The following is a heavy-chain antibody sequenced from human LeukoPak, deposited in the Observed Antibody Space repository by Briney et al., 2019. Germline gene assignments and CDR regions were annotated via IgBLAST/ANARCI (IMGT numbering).Heavy chain of an antibody. CDR3: ARVKDSSGWYFDY. Sequence: SQTLSLTCAISGDSVSSNSGAWNSIRQSPSRGLEWLGRTYYRSKWYNDYAVSVKSRITISPDTSKNQFSLQLNSVTPEDTAVYYCARVKDSSGWYFDYWGQGTLVTVSS. CDR2: TYYRSKWYN. CDR1: GDSVSSNSGA. V-gene: IGHV6-1*01. D-gene: IGHD6-19*01. J-gene: IGHJ4*02.